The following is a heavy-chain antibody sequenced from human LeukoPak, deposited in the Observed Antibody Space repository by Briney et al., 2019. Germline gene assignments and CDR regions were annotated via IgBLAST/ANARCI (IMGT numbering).Heavy chain of an antibody. D-gene: IGHD3-10*01. CDR3: ARHLTMVRGVVAYYYGMDV. CDR2: IYYSGST. Sequence: SGTLSLTCTVSGGSISSYYWSWIRQPPGKGLEWIGYIYYSGSTNYNPSLKSRVTISVDTSKNQFSLKLSSVTAADTAVYYCARHLTMVRGVVAYYYGMDVWGQGTTVTVSS. CDR1: GGSISSYY. V-gene: IGHV4-59*08. J-gene: IGHJ6*02.